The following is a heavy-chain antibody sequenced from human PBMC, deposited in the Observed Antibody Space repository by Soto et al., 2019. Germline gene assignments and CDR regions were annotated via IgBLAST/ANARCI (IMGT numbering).Heavy chain of an antibody. CDR3: ARPYVEVAVNDDFDV. J-gene: IGHJ3*01. Sequence: LRLSCAASGFSFNDYALSWVRQAPGKGLEWVSSIGTHGDTTYYADSVRGRFTISRDHSKNTVYLQMNSLSAEDTAVYYCARPYVEVAVNDDFDVCGHGTRVTV. D-gene: IGHD2-15*01. CDR1: GFSFNDYA. V-gene: IGHV3-23*01. CDR2: IGTHGDTT.